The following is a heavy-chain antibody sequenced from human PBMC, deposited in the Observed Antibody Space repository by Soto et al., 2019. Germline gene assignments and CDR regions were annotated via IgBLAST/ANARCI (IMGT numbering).Heavy chain of an antibody. J-gene: IGHJ6*02. D-gene: IGHD3-22*01. CDR2: INSDGSST. CDR1: GFTFSSYW. CDR3: ARDVQHYDSSGYYYDYYYYYGMDV. Sequence: GGSLRLSCAASGFTFSSYWMHWVRQAPGKGLVWVSRINSDGSSTSYADSVKGRFTISRDNAKNTLYLQMNSLRAEDTAVYYCARDVQHYDSSGYYYDYYYYYGMDVWGQGTTVTVSS. V-gene: IGHV3-74*01.